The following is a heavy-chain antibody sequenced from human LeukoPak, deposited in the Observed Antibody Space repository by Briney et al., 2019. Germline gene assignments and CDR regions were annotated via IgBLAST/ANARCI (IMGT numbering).Heavy chain of an antibody. Sequence: SETLSPTCTVSGGSISSYYWSWIRQPPGKGLEWIGYIYYSGSTTYNPSLKSRVTISLDTSKNQFSLKLTSVTAADTAVYYCARVNNAWYGSFDYWGQGTLVTVSS. CDR1: GGSISSYY. D-gene: IGHD6-13*01. J-gene: IGHJ4*02. CDR3: ARVNNAWYGSFDY. V-gene: IGHV4-59*01. CDR2: IYYSGST.